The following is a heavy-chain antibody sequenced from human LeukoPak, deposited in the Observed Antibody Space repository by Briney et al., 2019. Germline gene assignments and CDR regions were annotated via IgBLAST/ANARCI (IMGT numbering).Heavy chain of an antibody. D-gene: IGHD3-22*01. V-gene: IGHV4-34*01. Sequence: SETLSLTCAVYGGSFSGYYWSWIRQPPGKGLEWIGEINHSGSTNYNPSLKSRVTISVDTSKNQFSLKLSSVTAADTAVYYCARLPYYYDSRYYFDYWGQGTLVTVSS. J-gene: IGHJ4*02. CDR1: GGSFSGYY. CDR3: ARLPYYYDSRYYFDY. CDR2: INHSGST.